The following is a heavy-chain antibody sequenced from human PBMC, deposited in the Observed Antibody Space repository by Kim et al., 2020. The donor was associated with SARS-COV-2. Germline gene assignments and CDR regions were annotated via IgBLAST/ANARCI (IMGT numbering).Heavy chain of an antibody. CDR2: ISWNSGSI. J-gene: IGHJ6*02. CDR3: AKDIRAAATSSIYYYYGMDV. CDR1: GFTFDDYG. Sequence: GGSLRLSCAGSGFTFDDYGMHWVRQAPGKGLEWVSGISWNSGSIGYADSVKGRFTISRDNAKNSLYLQMNSLRAEDTALYFCAKDIRAAATSSIYYYYGMDVWGQGTTVTVSS. V-gene: IGHV3-9*01. D-gene: IGHD2-15*01.